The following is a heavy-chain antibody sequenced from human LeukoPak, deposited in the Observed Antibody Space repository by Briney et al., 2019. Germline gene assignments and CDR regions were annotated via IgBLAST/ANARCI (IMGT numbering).Heavy chain of an antibody. CDR2: VSASAGST. CDR3: ARNVRSDY. J-gene: IGHJ4*02. V-gene: IGHV3-23*01. Sequence: GGSLRLSCAASGFTNSSNYMSWVRQAAGKGLEWVSTVSASAGSTYYADSVRGRFTISRDSSKNTLYLQMSSLKAEDTAMYYCARNVRSDYWGQGTLVTVSS. D-gene: IGHD2/OR15-2a*01. CDR1: GFTNSSNY.